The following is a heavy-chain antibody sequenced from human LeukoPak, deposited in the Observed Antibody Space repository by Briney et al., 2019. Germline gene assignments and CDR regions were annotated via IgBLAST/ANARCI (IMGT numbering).Heavy chain of an antibody. CDR2: ISSNGGST. J-gene: IGHJ4*02. CDR1: GFTFSSYA. CDR3: ARGSSSWCPPLDY. D-gene: IGHD6-13*01. V-gene: IGHV3-64*01. Sequence: GGSLRLSCAASGFTFSSYAMPWVRQAPGKGLEYVSAISSNGGSTYYANSVKGRFTISRDNSKNTLYLQMGSLRAEDMAVYYCARGSSSWCPPLDYWGQGTLVTVSS.